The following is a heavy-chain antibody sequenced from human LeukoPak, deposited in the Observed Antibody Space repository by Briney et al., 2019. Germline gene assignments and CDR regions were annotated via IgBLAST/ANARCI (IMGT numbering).Heavy chain of an antibody. CDR3: AREDTYYYDSSGSGGFDY. CDR2: INPNSDGI. Sequence: GASVKVSCKASGYTFTDHYMHWVRQAPGQGLEWMGWINPNSDGINNYAHKFQGRVTMTRDTSISTAYMELSRLRSDDTAVYYCAREDTYYYDSSGSGGFDYWGQGTLVTVSS. J-gene: IGHJ4*02. V-gene: IGHV1-2*07. D-gene: IGHD3-22*01. CDR1: GYTFTDHY.